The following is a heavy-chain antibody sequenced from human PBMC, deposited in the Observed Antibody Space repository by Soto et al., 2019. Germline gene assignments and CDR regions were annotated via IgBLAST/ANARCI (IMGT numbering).Heavy chain of an antibody. J-gene: IGHJ3*02. CDR3: AKGRGILWPRSAFDI. CDR2: ISYDGSNK. Sequence: WGSPRLSCAASGVTVSSYGMDGVRQDPGKGLEWVAVISYDGSNKYYADSVKGRFTISRDNSKNTLYLQMNSLRAEDTAVYYCAKGRGILWPRSAFDIWGQGTMVTV. V-gene: IGHV3-30*18. CDR1: GVTVSSYG. D-gene: IGHD2-21*01.